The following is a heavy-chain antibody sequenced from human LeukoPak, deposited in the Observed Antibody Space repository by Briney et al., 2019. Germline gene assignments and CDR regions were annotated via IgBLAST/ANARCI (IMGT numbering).Heavy chain of an antibody. V-gene: IGHV3-11*01. CDR1: GFTFSDYY. CDR3: ARAYTYYYDSSGYYGY. D-gene: IGHD3-22*01. J-gene: IGHJ4*02. Sequence: GGSLRLSCAASGFTFSDYYMSWIRQAPGKGLEWVSYISSSGSTIYYADSVKGRFTISRDNAKNSLYLQMNSLRAEDTGVYYCARAYTYYYDSSGYYGYWGQGTLVTVSS. CDR2: ISSSGSTI.